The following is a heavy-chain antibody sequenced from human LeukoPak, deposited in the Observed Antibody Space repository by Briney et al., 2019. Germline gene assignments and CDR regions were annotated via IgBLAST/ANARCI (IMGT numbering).Heavy chain of an antibody. Sequence: ASVKVSCKTSGYTFTAPYIHSVRQAPGQGLEWMGWIDPNSGGTNYAQKILGSVTMTGDTYINTAFMEIRRLRSDDTAIYYCARGRGTTMVRGVITNYFDLWGRGSLVTVSS. D-gene: IGHD3-10*01. CDR1: GYTFTAPY. CDR3: ARGRGTTMVRGVITNYFDL. V-gene: IGHV1-2*02. CDR2: IDPNSGGT. J-gene: IGHJ2*01.